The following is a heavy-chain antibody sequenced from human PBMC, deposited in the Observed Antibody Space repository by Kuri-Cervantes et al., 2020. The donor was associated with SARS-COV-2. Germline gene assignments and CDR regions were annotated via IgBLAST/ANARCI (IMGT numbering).Heavy chain of an antibody. CDR2: ISAYNGNT. V-gene: IGHV1-18*01. CDR1: GYTFTSYG. J-gene: IGHJ5*02. CDR3: ATPHRLYCTNGVCNGGYWFDP. D-gene: IGHD2-8*01. Sequence: ASVKVSCKASGYTFTSYGISWVRQAPGQGLEWMGWISAYNGNTNYAQKLQGRVTMTTDTSTSTAYMELRSLRSEDTAVYYCATPHRLYCTNGVCNGGYWFDPWGQGTLVTVSS.